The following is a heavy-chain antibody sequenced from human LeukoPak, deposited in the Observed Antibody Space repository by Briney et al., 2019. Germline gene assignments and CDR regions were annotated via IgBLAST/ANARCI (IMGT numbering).Heavy chain of an antibody. CDR3: AREYSSSSGKNAFDI. J-gene: IGHJ3*02. D-gene: IGHD6-6*01. Sequence: AETLSLTCTVSVGSISRYYWTWIRQPAGKGLEWIGRIYASGSTKYNPSLKSRVTMSVDASKNQFSLKLTSVTAADTAVYYCAREYSSSSGKNAFDIWGQGTLVTVSS. CDR2: IYASGST. CDR1: VGSISRYY. V-gene: IGHV4-4*07.